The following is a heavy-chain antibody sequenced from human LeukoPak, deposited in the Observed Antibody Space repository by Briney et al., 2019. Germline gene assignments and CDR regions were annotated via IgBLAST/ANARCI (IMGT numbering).Heavy chain of an antibody. CDR1: GYTFTSYG. CDR2: ISAYNGNT. V-gene: IGHV1-18*01. J-gene: IGHJ4*02. Sequence: LVASAKVSCKAYGYTFTSYGISWVRQAPGQGLEWMGWISAYNGNTNYAQKIQGRVTMTTDTSTSTAYMELRSLRSDDTAVYYCAREYTGHYDFWSGKDSLDYWGQGTLVTVSS. D-gene: IGHD3-3*01. CDR3: AREYTGHYDFWSGKDSLDY.